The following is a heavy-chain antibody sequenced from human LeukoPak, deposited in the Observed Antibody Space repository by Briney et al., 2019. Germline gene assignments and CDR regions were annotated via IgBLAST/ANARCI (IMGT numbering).Heavy chain of an antibody. CDR1: GFTFSSYA. Sequence: GGSLRLSCAASGFTFSSYAMSWVRQAPGKGLEWVSAISGSGGSTYYADSVKGRFTISRDNSKNTLYLQMNSLRAEDTAVYYCAKAPGLPADFYYYYYMDVWGKGTTVTVSS. D-gene: IGHD2-2*01. CDR2: ISGSGGST. CDR3: AKAPGLPADFYYYYYMDV. V-gene: IGHV3-23*01. J-gene: IGHJ6*03.